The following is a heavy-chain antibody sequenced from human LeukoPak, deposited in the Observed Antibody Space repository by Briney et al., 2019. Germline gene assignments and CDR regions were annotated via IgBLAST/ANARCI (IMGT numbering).Heavy chain of an antibody. J-gene: IGHJ5*02. Sequence: SETLSLTCAVYGVSFSGYYWSWIRQPPGKGLEWIGEINHSGSTNYNPSLKSRVTISVDTSKNQFSLKLSSVTAADTAVYYCARGYYSRYNWFDPWGQGTLVTVSS. CDR1: GVSFSGYY. CDR3: ARGYYSRYNWFDP. V-gene: IGHV4-34*01. CDR2: INHSGST. D-gene: IGHD4-11*01.